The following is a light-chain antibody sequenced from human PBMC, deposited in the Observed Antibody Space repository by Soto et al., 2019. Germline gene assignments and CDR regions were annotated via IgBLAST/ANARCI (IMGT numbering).Light chain of an antibody. CDR2: GNN. CDR1: SSNIGAGYD. CDR3: HSSSCTVSGSAVV. Sequence: QSVLTQPPSVSGAPGQRVTISCTGSSSNIGAGYDVHWYQQLPGTAPKLLIYGNNNRPSGVPDRFSGSMSGISASLALTGLQAQDEADYYCHSSSCTVSGSAVVFGTGTKLTVL. J-gene: IGLJ2*01. V-gene: IGLV1-40*01.